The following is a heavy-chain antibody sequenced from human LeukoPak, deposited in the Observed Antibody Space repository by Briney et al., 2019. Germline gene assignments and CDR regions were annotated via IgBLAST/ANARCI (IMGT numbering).Heavy chain of an antibody. CDR1: GGSISSYY. V-gene: IGHV4-4*07. Sequence: SETLSLTCTVSGGSISSYYWSWIRQPAGTALEGIGRIYTSGSTNYNPSLKSRVTISVDMSKNQFSLKLSSVTAADTAVYYCARKTGYSSSWFVFRYFDYWGQGTLVTVSS. J-gene: IGHJ4*02. D-gene: IGHD6-13*01. CDR3: ARKTGYSSSWFVFRYFDY. CDR2: IYTSGST.